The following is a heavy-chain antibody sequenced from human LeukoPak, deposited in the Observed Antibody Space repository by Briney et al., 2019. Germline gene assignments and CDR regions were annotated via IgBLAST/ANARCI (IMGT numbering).Heavy chain of an antibody. CDR3: ARDHGPYDAFDI. CDR2: IIPIFGTA. Sequence: SVKVSCKASGGTFSSYAISWVRQAPGQGLEWMGGIIPIFGTANYAQKFQGRVTITADESTSTAYMVLSSLRSEDTAVYYCARDHGPYDAFDIWGQGTMVTVSS. V-gene: IGHV1-69*13. CDR1: GGTFSSYA. J-gene: IGHJ3*02.